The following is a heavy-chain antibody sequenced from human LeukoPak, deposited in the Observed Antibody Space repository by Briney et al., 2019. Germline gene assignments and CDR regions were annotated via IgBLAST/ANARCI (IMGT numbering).Heavy chain of an antibody. V-gene: IGHV3-48*01. CDR3: ARENIVGATNFDY. J-gene: IGHJ4*02. CDR1: GFTFSSYS. D-gene: IGHD1-26*01. CDR2: ISSSSSTI. Sequence: GGSLRLSCAASGFTFSSYSMNWVRQAPGKGLEWVSYISSSSSTIYYADSVKGRFTISRDNAKNSLYLQMNSLRAEDTAVYYCARENIVGATNFDYWGQGTLVTVSS.